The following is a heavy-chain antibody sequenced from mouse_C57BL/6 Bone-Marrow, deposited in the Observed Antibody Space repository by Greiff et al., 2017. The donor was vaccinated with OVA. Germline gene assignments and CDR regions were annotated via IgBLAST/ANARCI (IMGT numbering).Heavy chain of an antibody. CDR1: GYTFTDYE. D-gene: IGHD1-1*01. V-gene: IGHV1-15*01. CDR2: IDPETGGT. J-gene: IGHJ1*03. Sequence: VQLQQSWAELVRPGASVTLSCKASGYTFTDYEMHWVKQTPVHGLEWIGAIDPETGGTAYNQKFKGKAILTADKSSSTAYMELRSLTSEDSAVYYCTRGERVYYYGRDVWGTGTTVTVSS. CDR3: TRGERVYYYGRDV.